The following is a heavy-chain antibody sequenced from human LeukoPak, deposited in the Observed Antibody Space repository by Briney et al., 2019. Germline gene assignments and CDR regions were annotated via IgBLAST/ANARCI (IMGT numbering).Heavy chain of an antibody. CDR1: GFTFSSYA. D-gene: IGHD4-23*01. V-gene: IGHV3-30-3*01. Sequence: GGSLRLSCAASGFTFSSYAMHWVRQAPGKGLEWVAVISYDGSNKYYADSVKGRFTISRDNSKNTLYLQMNSLRDEDTAVYYCARDMSPYGGNRYYYYYGMDVWGQGTTVTVSS. CDR3: ARDMSPYGGNRYYYYYGMDV. J-gene: IGHJ6*02. CDR2: ISYDGSNK.